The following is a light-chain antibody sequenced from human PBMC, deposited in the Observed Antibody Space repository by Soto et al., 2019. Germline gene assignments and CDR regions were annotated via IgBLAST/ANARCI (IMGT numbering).Light chain of an antibody. J-gene: IGLJ2*01. Sequence: QSALAQPASVSGSPGQSITISYTGTSSDVGGYNSVSWYQQYPGKAPKLMIYDVSNRPSGVSNRFSGSKSGNTASLTISGLQAEDEADYYCSSYTGSSTLVFGGGTKLTVL. CDR1: SSDVGGYNS. CDR2: DVS. CDR3: SSYTGSSTLV. V-gene: IGLV2-14*01.